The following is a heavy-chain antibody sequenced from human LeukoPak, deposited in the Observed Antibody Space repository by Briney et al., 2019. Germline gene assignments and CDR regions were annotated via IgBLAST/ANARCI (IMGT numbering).Heavy chain of an antibody. Sequence: PGGYLRLSCVASEFTFSTYAMSWVRPAPGKGLEWVSGISGSGGSTYYADSVKGRFTISRDNSKNTMYLQMNSLRAEDTAVYYCAKDLRSVATILPFFDYWGQGTLVTVSS. CDR3: AKDLRSVATILPFFDY. V-gene: IGHV3-23*01. CDR2: ISGSGGST. D-gene: IGHD5-12*01. J-gene: IGHJ4*02. CDR1: EFTFSTYA.